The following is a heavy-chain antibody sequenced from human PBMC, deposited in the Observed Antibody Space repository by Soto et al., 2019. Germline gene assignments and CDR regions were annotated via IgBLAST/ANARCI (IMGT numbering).Heavy chain of an antibody. CDR1: GFNFRSYG. CDR3: AKGRIPGTTKEGFDN. V-gene: IGHV3-30*18. J-gene: IGHJ3*02. D-gene: IGHD1-20*01. Sequence: GGSLRLSCAASGFNFRSYGMYWVRQAPGKGLEWVAAISDDGSYKYSKDAVKGRFTISRDNSKNTVDLKMSSLKSEDPAVYYCAKGRIPGTTKEGFDNWGQGTMVAVSS. CDR2: ISDDGSYK.